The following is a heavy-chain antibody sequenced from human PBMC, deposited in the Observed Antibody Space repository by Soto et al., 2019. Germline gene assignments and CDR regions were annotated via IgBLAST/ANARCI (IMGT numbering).Heavy chain of an antibody. Sequence: ASVKVSCKASGHTFTSYYMHWVRQAPGEGLEWMGIINPSDTLTTYAQKFQGRVTMTRDTSTSSDYMELSGLRSDDTAVYYCARSVSGDHFACWGQGTPVTVSS. V-gene: IGHV1-46*01. CDR2: INPSDTLT. D-gene: IGHD2-21*02. CDR3: ARSVSGDHFAC. J-gene: IGHJ4*02. CDR1: GHTFTSYY.